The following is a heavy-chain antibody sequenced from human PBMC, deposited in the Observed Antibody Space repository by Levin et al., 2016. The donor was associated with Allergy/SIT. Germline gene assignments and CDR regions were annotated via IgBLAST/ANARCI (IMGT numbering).Heavy chain of an antibody. CDR3: ARDPPRLAAAGTSRWFDP. D-gene: IGHD6-13*01. CDR2: IIPIFGTA. J-gene: IGHJ5*02. CDR1: GGTFSSYA. V-gene: IGHV1-69*13. Sequence: SVKVSCKASGGTFSSYAISWVRQAPGQGLEWMGGIIPIFGTANYAQKFQGRVTITADESTSTAYMELSSLRSEDTAVYYCARDPPRLAAAGTSRWFDPWGQGTLVTVSS.